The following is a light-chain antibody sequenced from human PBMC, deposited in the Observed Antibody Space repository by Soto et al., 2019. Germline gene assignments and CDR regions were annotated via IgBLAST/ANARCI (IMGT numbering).Light chain of an antibody. CDR1: SSNIGDSF. CDR2: ENN. V-gene: IGLV1-51*02. CDR3: GTWDTGLSAWL. Sequence: QSVLTQPPSVSAAPGQKVTISCSGSSSNIGDSFVSWYQQLPGTVPNLLIYENNKRPSGIPDRFSGSKSGTSATLDITGLQTGDEADYYCGTWDTGLSAWLFGGGTQLTVL. J-gene: IGLJ3*02.